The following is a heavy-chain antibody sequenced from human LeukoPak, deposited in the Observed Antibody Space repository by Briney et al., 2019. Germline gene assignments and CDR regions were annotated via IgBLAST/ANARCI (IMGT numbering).Heavy chain of an antibody. J-gene: IGHJ5*02. CDR2: IIPIFGTA. V-gene: IGHV1-69*05. CDR1: GGTFSSYA. Sequence: SVKVSCKASGGTFSSYAISWVRQAPGQGLEWMGGIIPIFGTANYAQKFQGRVTITTDESTSTAYMELSSLRSEDTAVYYCARGGASMIVVVNPSWFDPWGQGTLVTVSS. CDR3: ARGGASMIVVVNPSWFDP. D-gene: IGHD3-22*01.